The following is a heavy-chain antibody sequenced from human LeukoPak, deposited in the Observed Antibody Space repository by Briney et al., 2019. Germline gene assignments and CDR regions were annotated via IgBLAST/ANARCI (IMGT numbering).Heavy chain of an antibody. CDR3: ARESGSLRYSEGYYYYYYYGMDV. V-gene: IGHV3-15*05. Sequence: GGSLRLSCAASGFTFSNTWMSWVRQAPGKGLEWVGRIKSKSDGGTPNYAAPVKGRFTISRDNAKNTLYLQMNSLRAEDTAVYYCARESGSLRYSEGYYYYYYYGMDVWGQGTTVTVSS. CDR2: IKSKSDGGTP. J-gene: IGHJ6*02. D-gene: IGHD3-9*01. CDR1: GFTFSNTW.